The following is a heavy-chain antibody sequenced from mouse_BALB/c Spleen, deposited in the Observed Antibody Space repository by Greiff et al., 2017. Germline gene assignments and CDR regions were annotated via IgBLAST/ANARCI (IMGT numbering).Heavy chain of an antibody. V-gene: IGHV7-3*02. CDR3: ARENYFDY. CDR1: GFTFTDYY. CDR2: IRNKAIGYTT. J-gene: IGHJ2*01. Sequence: EVNVVESGGGLVQPGGSLRLTCATSGFTFTDYYMSWVRQPPGKALEWLGFIRNKAIGYTTEYSASVKGRFTISRDNSQSILYLQMNTLRAEDSATYYCARENYFDYWGQGTTLTVSS.